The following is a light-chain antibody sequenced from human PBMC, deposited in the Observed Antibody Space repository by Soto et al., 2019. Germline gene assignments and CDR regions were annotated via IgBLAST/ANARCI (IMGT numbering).Light chain of an antibody. CDR2: FVS. Sequence: EIVMTQSARTLPVTAGEPASISCWYSQRPLFNNTYHYLDWYVQKAGLSPQLLIYFVSNRASGVPDRLSGSGSGTDVTLKINRVEAEDVGTYSCMQALQSPTVAKATRPEIK. J-gene: IGKJ5*01. V-gene: IGKV2-28*01. CDR3: MQALQSPT. CDR1: QRPLFNNTYHY.